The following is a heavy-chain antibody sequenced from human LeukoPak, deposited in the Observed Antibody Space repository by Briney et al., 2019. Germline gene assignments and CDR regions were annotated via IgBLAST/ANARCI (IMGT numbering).Heavy chain of an antibody. D-gene: IGHD3-10*01. J-gene: IGHJ4*02. CDR1: GGSISSYY. V-gene: IGHV4-34*01. CDR2: INHSGST. CDR3: ARGSMVRGVLIPD. Sequence: SETLSLTCTVSGGSISSYYWSWIRQPPGKGRDGIGEINHSGSTNYNPSLKRRVTISVDTSKNQFSLKLNSLTAADTAVYYCARGSMVRGVLIPDWGQGSLVTVSS.